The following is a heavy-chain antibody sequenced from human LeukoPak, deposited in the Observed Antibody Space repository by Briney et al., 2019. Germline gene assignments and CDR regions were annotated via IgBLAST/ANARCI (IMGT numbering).Heavy chain of an antibody. CDR2: LYYTGTT. Sequence: PSETLSLTCTVSGGSISSNYWSWIRQPPGKGLEWIGLLYYTGTTNYNSSLKGRATISADTSKKYFSLKLTSVTAADTAVYDCASGYYYFMDVWGKGTTVTVSS. CDR1: GGSISSNY. J-gene: IGHJ6*03. D-gene: IGHD6-13*01. V-gene: IGHV4-59*01. CDR3: ASGYYYFMDV.